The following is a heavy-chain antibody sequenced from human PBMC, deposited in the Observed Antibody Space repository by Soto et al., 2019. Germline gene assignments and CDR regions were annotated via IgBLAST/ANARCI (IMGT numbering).Heavy chain of an antibody. CDR3: ARGPTDYYDNSGNYFLDY. CDR1: CYTFTTYG. D-gene: IGHD3-22*01. Sequence: QVQLVQSGAEVKKPGASVKVSCKASCYTFTTYGMSWVRHAPGQGLDWMGWISTYNGNTKYAERLQGRVTMTTDTTTSTAYMELRSLRSDDTAVYYCARGPTDYYDNSGNYFLDYWGQGTLVNVSS. V-gene: IGHV1-18*01. J-gene: IGHJ4*02. CDR2: ISTYNGNT.